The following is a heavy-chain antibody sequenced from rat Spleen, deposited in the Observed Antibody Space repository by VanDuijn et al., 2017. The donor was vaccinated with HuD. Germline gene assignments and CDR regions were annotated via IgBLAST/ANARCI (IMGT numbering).Heavy chain of an antibody. V-gene: IGHV3-1*01. D-gene: IGHD4-4*01. CDR3: ARRNSGYYFDY. J-gene: IGHJ2*01. CDR2: ISYSGST. Sequence: EVQLQESGPGLVKPSQSLSLTCSVTGYSITSSYRWNWIRKFPGNKMEWIGHISYSGSTSYNPSLKSRISITRDTSKNQFFLQLNSVNTEDTATYYCARRNSGYYFDYWGQGVMVTVSS. CDR1: GYSITSSY.